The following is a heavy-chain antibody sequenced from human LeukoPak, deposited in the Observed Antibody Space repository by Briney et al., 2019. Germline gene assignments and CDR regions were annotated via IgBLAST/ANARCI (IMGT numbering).Heavy chain of an antibody. D-gene: IGHD1-26*01. Sequence: GGSLRLSCAASRFTFSNYGMHWVRQAPGKGLEWVAFIRYDGSNKYYADSVKGRFTISRDNSKNTLYLQMNSLRAEDTAVYYCAKVTVGATLVRDAFDIWGQGTMVTVSS. CDR3: AKVTVGATLVRDAFDI. J-gene: IGHJ3*02. V-gene: IGHV3-30*02. CDR1: RFTFSNYG. CDR2: IRYDGSNK.